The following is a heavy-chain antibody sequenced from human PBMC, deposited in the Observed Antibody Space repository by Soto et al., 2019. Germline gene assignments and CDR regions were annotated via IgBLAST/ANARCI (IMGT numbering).Heavy chain of an antibody. J-gene: IGHJ5*02. D-gene: IGHD3-10*01. CDR1: GGSISSDC. Sequence: RSETRSLACAVAGGSISSDCWSWIRPSPGKGLEWIGYIYYNGNTNYTPPLASRVTISVDTSKNHFSLKLKSLTVADTAVYYCARGGASSRWLDPWGQGTLVTVS. CDR3: ARGGASSRWLDP. V-gene: IGHV4-59*01. CDR2: IYYNGNT.